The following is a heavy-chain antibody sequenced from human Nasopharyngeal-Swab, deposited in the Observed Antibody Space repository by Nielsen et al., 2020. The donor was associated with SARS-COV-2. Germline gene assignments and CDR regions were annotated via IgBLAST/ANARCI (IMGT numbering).Heavy chain of an antibody. V-gene: IGHV4-30-4*01. J-gene: IGHJ4*02. D-gene: IGHD6-13*01. CDR3: ARDGRDLDSSSWYYFDY. CDR2: IYYSGST. Sequence: VRQMPGKGLEWIGYIYYSGSTYYNPSLKSRVTISVDTSKNQFSLKLSSVTAADTAVYYCARDGRDLDSSSWYYFDYWGQGTLVTVSS.